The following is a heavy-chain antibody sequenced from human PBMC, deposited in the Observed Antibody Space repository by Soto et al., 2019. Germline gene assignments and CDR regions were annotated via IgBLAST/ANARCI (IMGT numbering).Heavy chain of an antibody. CDR2: ISGSGGST. J-gene: IGHJ4*02. D-gene: IGHD2-15*01. CDR1: GFTFSSYA. Sequence: EGSLRLSCAASGFTFSSYAMSWVRQAPGKGLEWVSAISGSGGSTYYADSVKGRFTISRDNSKNTLYLQMNSLRAEDTAVYYCAKVVVAATQPFDYWGQGTLVTVSS. V-gene: IGHV3-23*01. CDR3: AKVVVAATQPFDY.